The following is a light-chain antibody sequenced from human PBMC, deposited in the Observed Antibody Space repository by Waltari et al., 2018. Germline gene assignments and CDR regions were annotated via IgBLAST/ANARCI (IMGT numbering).Light chain of an antibody. V-gene: IGLV2-14*01. Sequence: QSALTQPASVSGSPGQSITIPCSGTSSDIGAYKYVYWYQQHPGKAPKLVISEVSNRPSGVSDRFTGSKSGNTASLTISGLQTSDEALYYCSSYTGKTTLVTFGGGTKVTVL. J-gene: IGLJ2*01. CDR2: EVS. CDR3: SSYTGKTTLVT. CDR1: SSDIGAYKY.